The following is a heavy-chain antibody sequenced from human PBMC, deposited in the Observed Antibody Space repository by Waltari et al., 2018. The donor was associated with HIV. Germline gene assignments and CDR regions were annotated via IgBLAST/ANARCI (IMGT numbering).Heavy chain of an antibody. CDR2: ISSSSSYI. D-gene: IGHD5-18*01. Sequence: EVQLVESGGGLVKPGGSLRLSCAASGFTFSNYNMNWVRQAPGKGLEWVSSISSSSSYIYYADSVKGRFTISRDNAKNSLYLQLNSLRAEDTAVYYCARDSGFTYGSSFNYWGQGTLVTVSS. CDR1: GFTFSNYN. CDR3: ARDSGFTYGSSFNY. V-gene: IGHV3-21*01. J-gene: IGHJ4*02.